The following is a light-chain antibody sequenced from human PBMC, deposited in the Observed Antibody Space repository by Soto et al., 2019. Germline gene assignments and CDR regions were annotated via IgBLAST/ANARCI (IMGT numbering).Light chain of an antibody. CDR1: SSDVGGYNY. V-gene: IGLV2-14*01. CDR3: SSCSSSSTLYV. J-gene: IGLJ1*01. Sequence: QSALTQPASVSGSPGQSITISCTGTSSDVGGYNYVSWYQQHPGKAPKLMIYDVSNRPSGISNRFSGSKSGNTASLTISGLQAEYEADYYCSSCSSSSTLYVFGTGTKVTVL. CDR2: DVS.